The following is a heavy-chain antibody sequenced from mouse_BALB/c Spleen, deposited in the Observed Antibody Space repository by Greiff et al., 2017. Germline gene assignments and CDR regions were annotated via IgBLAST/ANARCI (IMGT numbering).Heavy chain of an antibody. CDR2: INSNGGST. J-gene: IGHJ2*01. CDR1: GFTFSSYG. CDR3: ARAPDYGSSYGNYFDD. D-gene: IGHD1-1*01. V-gene: IGHV5-6-3*01. Sequence: DVMLVESGGGLVQPGGSLKLSCAASGFTFSSYGMSWVRQTPDKRLELVATINSNGGSTYYPDSVKGRFTISRDNAKNTLYLQMSSLKSEDTAMYYCARAPDYGSSYGNYFDDWGQGTTRTVSS.